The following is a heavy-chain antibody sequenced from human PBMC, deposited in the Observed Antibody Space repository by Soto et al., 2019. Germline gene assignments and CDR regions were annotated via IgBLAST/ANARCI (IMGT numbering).Heavy chain of an antibody. D-gene: IGHD2-15*01. CDR3: AKAPIVVVVAAPPDFDY. Sequence: GGSLRLSCAASGFTFSSYGMHRVRQAPGKGLEWVAVISYDGSNKYYADSVKGRFTISRDNSKNTLYLQMNSLRAEDTAVYYCAKAPIVVVVAAPPDFDYWRQGTLVTVSS. CDR2: ISYDGSNK. CDR1: GFTFSSYG. J-gene: IGHJ4*02. V-gene: IGHV3-30*18.